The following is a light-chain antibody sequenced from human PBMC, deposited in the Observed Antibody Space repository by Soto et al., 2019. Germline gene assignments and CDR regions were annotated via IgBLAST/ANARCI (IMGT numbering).Light chain of an antibody. V-gene: IGKV3-20*01. CDR1: QSVISNN. Sequence: ESLLTQSPGPLSLSPGERATLSCRASQSVISNNLAWYQQRPGQAPRVVIYGASTRATGIPERFSGSGSGTYFTLTISRLEPEDFAVDDCQDYGRSQFTVDPGTKVDIK. J-gene: IGKJ3*01. CDR3: QDYGRSQFT. CDR2: GAS.